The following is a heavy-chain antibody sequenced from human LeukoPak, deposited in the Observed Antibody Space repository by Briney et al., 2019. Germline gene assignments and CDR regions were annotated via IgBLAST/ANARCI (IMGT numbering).Heavy chain of an antibody. CDR2: IYTSGST. CDR3: AGDRFSPWDYYYYMDV. Sequence: SETLSLTCAVSGGSISSYYWSWIRQPAGKGLEWIGRIYTSGSTNYNPSLKSRVTMPVDTSKNQFSLKLSSVTAADTAVYYCAGDRFSPWDYYYYMDVWGKGTTVTVSS. D-gene: IGHD1-26*01. CDR1: GGSISSYY. V-gene: IGHV4-4*07. J-gene: IGHJ6*03.